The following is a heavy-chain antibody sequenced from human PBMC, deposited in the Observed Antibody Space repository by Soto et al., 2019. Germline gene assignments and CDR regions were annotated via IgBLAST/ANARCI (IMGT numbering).Heavy chain of an antibody. CDR3: ARGYGGKPSYYYYGMDV. J-gene: IGHJ6*02. Sequence: ASVKVSCKASGGTFSSYTISWVRQAPGQGLEWMGRIIPILGIANYAQKFQGRVTITADKSTSTAYMELSSLRSEDTAVYYCARGYGGKPSYYYYGMDVWGQGTTVTVSS. CDR1: GGTFSSYT. CDR2: IIPILGIA. V-gene: IGHV1-69*02. D-gene: IGHD2-15*01.